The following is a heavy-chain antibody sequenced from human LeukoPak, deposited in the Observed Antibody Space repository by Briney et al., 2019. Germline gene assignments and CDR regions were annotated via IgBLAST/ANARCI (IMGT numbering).Heavy chain of an antibody. CDR2: ISGSGGST. Sequence: GGSLRFSCAASGFTFSSYAMSWVRQAPGKGLEWVSAISGSGGSTYYADSVKGRFTISRDNSKNTLYLQMNSLRAEDTAVYYCANAPAYVDIVATILGWGQGTLVTVSS. J-gene: IGHJ4*02. D-gene: IGHD5-12*01. CDR3: ANAPAYVDIVATILG. CDR1: GFTFSSYA. V-gene: IGHV3-23*01.